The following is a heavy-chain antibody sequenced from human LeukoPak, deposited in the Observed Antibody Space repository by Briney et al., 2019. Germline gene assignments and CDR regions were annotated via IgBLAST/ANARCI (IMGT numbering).Heavy chain of an antibody. CDR2: IYYNGST. Sequence: SESLSLTCTVSGGSISRYYWSWIRQPPGKGLEWIGNIYYNGSTNYKPSLKSRVTISVHTSKNQFSLNLRSLTAADTAVYYCARGGYSGYAFDRWGQGTRVTVSS. CDR3: ARGGYSGYAFDR. CDR1: GGSISRYY. J-gene: IGHJ5*02. D-gene: IGHD5-12*01. V-gene: IGHV4-59*01.